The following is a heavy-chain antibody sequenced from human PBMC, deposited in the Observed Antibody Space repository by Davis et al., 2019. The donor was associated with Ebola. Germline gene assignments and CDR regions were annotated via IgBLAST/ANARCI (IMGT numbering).Heavy chain of an antibody. D-gene: IGHD1-26*01. CDR2: IYYTGRV. J-gene: IGHJ5*02. Sequence: SETLSLTCSVSGDSLRGFYWSRIRQTPGKGLEWIGYIYYTGRVEYNPPLQSRVTISIDTSESRFSLKLTSVTPADTAVYYCARGGQGVGAGRWLDPWGQGNLVIVSS. V-gene: IGHV4-59*01. CDR3: ARGGQGVGAGRWLDP. CDR1: GDSLRGFY.